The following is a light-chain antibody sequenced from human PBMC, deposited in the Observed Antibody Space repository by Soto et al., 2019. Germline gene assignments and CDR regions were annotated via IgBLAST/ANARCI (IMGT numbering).Light chain of an antibody. Sequence: QSALTQPASVSGSPGQSITISCTGTNNNVGSYNRVSWYQQHPGKAPKLMLYDVNKRPSGVSDRFSGSKSGNTASLTISGLQEDDEADYYCCSSAGVTTYVFGEGTKLTVL. CDR1: NNNVGSYNR. CDR2: DVN. V-gene: IGLV2-23*02. CDR3: CSSAGVTTYV. J-gene: IGLJ2*01.